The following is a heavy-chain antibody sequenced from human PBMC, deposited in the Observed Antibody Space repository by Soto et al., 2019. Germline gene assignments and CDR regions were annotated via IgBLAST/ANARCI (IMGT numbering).Heavy chain of an antibody. V-gene: IGHV5-10-1*01. Sequence: GESLKISCKGSGYSFTSYWISWVRQMPGKGLEWMGRIDPSDSYTNYSPSFQGHVTISADKSISTAYLQWSSLKASDTAMYYCALGPNYDILTGYYSRRAFDIWGQGTMVPVSS. D-gene: IGHD3-9*01. CDR2: IDPSDSYT. J-gene: IGHJ3*02. CDR3: ALGPNYDILTGYYSRRAFDI. CDR1: GYSFTSYW.